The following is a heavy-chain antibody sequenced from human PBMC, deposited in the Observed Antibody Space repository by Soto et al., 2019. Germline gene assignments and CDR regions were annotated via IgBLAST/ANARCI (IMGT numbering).Heavy chain of an antibody. J-gene: IGHJ6*02. Sequence: AGGSLRLSCAASGFTFSSYAMHWVRQAPGKGLDWVAVTWYDGSNNYHADSVKGRFTISRDNSKNTLYLQMNSLRAEDTAVYYCARAPYCGGGGCYGQYYYYGMDVWGQGTTVTVSS. V-gene: IGHV3-33*08. CDR2: TWYDGSNN. CDR1: GFTFSSYA. D-gene: IGHD2-15*01. CDR3: ARAPYCGGGGCYGQYYYYGMDV.